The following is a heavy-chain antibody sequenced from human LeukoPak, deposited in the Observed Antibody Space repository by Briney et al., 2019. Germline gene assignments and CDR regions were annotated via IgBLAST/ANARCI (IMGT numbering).Heavy chain of an antibody. CDR3: AKEGSSKWLVPGFYYYYYMDV. CDR2: ISYDGSNK. Sequence: GGSLRLSCAASGFTFSSYAMHWVRQAPGKGLEWVALISYDGSNKYYADSVKGRFTISRDNSKNTLYLQMNSLRAEDTAVYYCAKEGSSKWLVPGFYYYYYMDVWGKGTTVTVSS. CDR1: GFTFSSYA. V-gene: IGHV3-30*04. D-gene: IGHD6-19*01. J-gene: IGHJ6*03.